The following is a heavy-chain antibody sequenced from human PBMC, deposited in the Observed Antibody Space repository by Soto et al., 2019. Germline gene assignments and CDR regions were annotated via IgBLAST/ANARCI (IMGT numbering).Heavy chain of an antibody. J-gene: IGHJ4*02. CDR1: GFTFSSYA. D-gene: IGHD2-2*01. V-gene: IGHV3-30-3*01. CDR3: ARGGYCSSTRCPGGWPQFGY. CDR2: ISYDGSNK. Sequence: QVQLVESGGGVVQPGRSLRLSCAASGFTFSSYAMHWVRQAPGKGLQWVAVISYDGSNKYYADSVKGRFTISRDNSKNTLYLQMNSLRAEDTAVYYCARGGYCSSTRCPGGWPQFGYWGQGTLVTVSS.